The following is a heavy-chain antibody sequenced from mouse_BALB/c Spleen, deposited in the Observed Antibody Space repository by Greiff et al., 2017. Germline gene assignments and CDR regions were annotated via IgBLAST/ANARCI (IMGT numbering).Heavy chain of an antibody. Sequence: QVQLKQSGPELVKPGASVKISCKASGYAFSSSWMNWVKQRPGQGLEWIGRIYPGDGDTNYNGKFKGKATLTADKSSSTAYMQLSSLTSVDSAVYFCAGPIYYDYMDYWGQGTSVTVSS. CDR2: IYPGDGDT. V-gene: IGHV1-82*01. J-gene: IGHJ4*01. CDR1: GYAFSSSW. D-gene: IGHD2-4*01. CDR3: AGPIYYDYMDY.